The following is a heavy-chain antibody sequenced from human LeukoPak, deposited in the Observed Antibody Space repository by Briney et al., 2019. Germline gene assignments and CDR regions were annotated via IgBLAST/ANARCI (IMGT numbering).Heavy chain of an antibody. V-gene: IGHV1-8*01. CDR2: MNPNSGNT. D-gene: IGHD3-3*01. J-gene: IGHJ6*02. Sequence: ASVKVSCTASGYTFTSYDINWVRQATGQGLEWMGWMNPNSGNTGYAQKFQGRVTMTRNTSISTAYMELSSLRSEDTAVYYCARLPQYYDFWSGYYNAGNYYYYYGMDVWGQGTTVTVSS. CDR1: GYTFTSYD. CDR3: ARLPQYYDFWSGYYNAGNYYYYYGMDV.